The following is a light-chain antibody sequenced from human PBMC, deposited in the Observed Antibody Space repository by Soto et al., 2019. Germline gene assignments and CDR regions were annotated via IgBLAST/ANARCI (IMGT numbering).Light chain of an antibody. CDR2: DAS. CDR3: HQRSKWPLT. J-gene: IGKJ4*01. Sequence: EIVLTQSPATLSLSPGERATLSCRASQSVRSYLAWYQQKPGHAPRLLIYDASNRATDIPARFSGSGSGTDFTLTISSLDPEDSAVYYCHQRSKWPLTFGGGTKVEIK. V-gene: IGKV3-11*01. CDR1: QSVRSY.